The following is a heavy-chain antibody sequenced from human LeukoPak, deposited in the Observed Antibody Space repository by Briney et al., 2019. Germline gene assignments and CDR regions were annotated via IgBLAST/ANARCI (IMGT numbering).Heavy chain of an antibody. Sequence: SETLSLTCAVYGGSFSGYYWSWIRQPPGKGLEWIGEINHSGSTNYNPSLKSRVTISVDTSKNQFSLKLSSVTAADTAVYYCARESPVPDFDSWGQGTLVIVSS. V-gene: IGHV4-34*01. J-gene: IGHJ4*02. CDR1: GGSFSGYY. CDR2: INHSGST. CDR3: ARESPVPDFDS.